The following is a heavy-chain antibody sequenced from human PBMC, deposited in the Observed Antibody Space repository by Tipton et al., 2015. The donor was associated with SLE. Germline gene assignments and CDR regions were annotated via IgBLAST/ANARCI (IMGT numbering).Heavy chain of an antibody. V-gene: IGHV1-69*01. CDR2: IIPMFATG. D-gene: IGHD3-22*01. CDR1: GGSFSNYG. Sequence: QSGPEVKKPGSSVKVSCKASGGSFSNYGFSWVRQAPGQGLEWMGGIIPMFATGNYAQKFQGRVTITADESTSTVYMELSSLRSEDTAVYYCARGYYYDSSVYRKGGYFQHWGQGTLVTVSS. CDR3: ARGYYYDSSVYRKGGYFQH. J-gene: IGHJ1*01.